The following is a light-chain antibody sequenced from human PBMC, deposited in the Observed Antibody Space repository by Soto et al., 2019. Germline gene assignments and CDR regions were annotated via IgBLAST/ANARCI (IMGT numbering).Light chain of an antibody. V-gene: IGKV1-33*01. CDR1: QDIRSA. CDR2: AAS. Sequence: DIQLTQSPSSLSASVGDRVTITCRASQDIRSALGWYQQKPGKVPKLLIYAASTLQSGVPSRFSGSGSGTDFTFTISSLQPEDIATYYCQQYDNLPLTFGQGTRLEIK. CDR3: QQYDNLPLT. J-gene: IGKJ5*01.